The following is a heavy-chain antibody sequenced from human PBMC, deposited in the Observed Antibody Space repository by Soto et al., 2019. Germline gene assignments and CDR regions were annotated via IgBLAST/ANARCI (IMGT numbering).Heavy chain of an antibody. CDR3: AKDFKVSGSHYGTLNYYYGMDV. J-gene: IGHJ6*02. D-gene: IGHD3-10*01. V-gene: IGHV3-30*18. Sequence: VGSLRLSCAASGFTFSTYGMQWVRQAPGKGLEWVAVISYDGYLKYYVDAVKGRFTVARDNSKNTLFLEMNSLRVEDTAVYFCAKDFKVSGSHYGTLNYYYGMDVWGQGTTVTVSS. CDR1: GFTFSTYG. CDR2: ISYDGYLK.